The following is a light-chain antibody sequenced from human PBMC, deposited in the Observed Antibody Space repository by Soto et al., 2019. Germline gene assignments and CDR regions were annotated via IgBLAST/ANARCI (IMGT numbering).Light chain of an antibody. CDR1: SSDVGGYNY. Sequence: QSALTQPASVSGSPGQSITISCTGTSSDVGGYNYVSWYQQHPGKAPKLMIYDVSNRPSGVSNRFSGSKSGNTASLTISGLQADDEADYYCGSYTSSSTLVFGGGTKLTV. CDR2: DVS. J-gene: IGLJ2*01. V-gene: IGLV2-14*01. CDR3: GSYTSSSTLV.